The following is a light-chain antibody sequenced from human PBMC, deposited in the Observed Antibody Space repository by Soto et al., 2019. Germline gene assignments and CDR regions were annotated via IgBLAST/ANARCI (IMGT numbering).Light chain of an antibody. CDR3: HQYNNLWT. Sequence: EIVLTQYPATLSLSPGERATLSCRASQSVSSQLAWYQQKPGQSPRLLIYGASTRATGIPARFSGSGSGTEFTLTISSLQSEDFGVYYCHQYNNLWTFGQGTKVDIK. J-gene: IGKJ1*01. CDR2: GAS. V-gene: IGKV3-15*01. CDR1: QSVSSQ.